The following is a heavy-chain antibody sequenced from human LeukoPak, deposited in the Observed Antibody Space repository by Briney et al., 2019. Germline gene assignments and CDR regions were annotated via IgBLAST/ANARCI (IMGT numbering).Heavy chain of an antibody. CDR3: ARGSGAILWFGELRGALDY. Sequence: ASVKVSCKASGYTFTSYAMHWVRQAPGQRLEWMGWINAGNGNTKYSQKFQGRVTITRDTSASTAYMELRSLRSDDTAVYYCARGSGAILWFGELRGALDYWGQGTLVTVSS. D-gene: IGHD3-10*01. V-gene: IGHV1-3*01. CDR2: INAGNGNT. J-gene: IGHJ4*02. CDR1: GYTFTSYA.